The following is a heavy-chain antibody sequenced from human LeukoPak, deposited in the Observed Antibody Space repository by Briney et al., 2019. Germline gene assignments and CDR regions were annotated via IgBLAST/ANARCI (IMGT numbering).Heavy chain of an antibody. Sequence: GGSLRLSCAASGFTFSTYAMSWVRQAPGKGLEWVSAISGSTGRTYYADSVKGRFTISRDNSKNTLYLQMNSLRAEDTALYYCAKDKFAAGGYLSVFDYWGQGTLVTVSS. D-gene: IGHD5-12*01. V-gene: IGHV3-23*01. CDR3: AKDKFAAGGYLSVFDY. CDR1: GFTFSTYA. J-gene: IGHJ4*02. CDR2: ISGSTGRT.